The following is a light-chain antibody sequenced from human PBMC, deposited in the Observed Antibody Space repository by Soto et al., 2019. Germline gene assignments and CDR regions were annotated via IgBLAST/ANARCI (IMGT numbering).Light chain of an antibody. J-gene: IGKJ4*01. CDR2: GAS. CDR1: QSVSSN. V-gene: IGKV3D-15*01. CDR3: QQYHHWPPLT. Sequence: EIVMTQSPATLSVSPGGRATLSCRASQSVSSNLAWYRQRPGQPPRLLIYGASTRATGIPARFSGSGSGTEFTLTISSLQSKDSAVYYCQQYHHWPPLTFGGGTKVEIK.